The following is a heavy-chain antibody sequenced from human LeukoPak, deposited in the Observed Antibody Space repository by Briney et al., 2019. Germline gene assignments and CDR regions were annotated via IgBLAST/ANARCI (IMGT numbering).Heavy chain of an antibody. D-gene: IGHD3-10*02. CDR2: ISSSSTTI. V-gene: IGHV3-48*01. J-gene: IGHJ6*04. Sequence: GGSLRLSCAASGFTFSSNSMNWVRQAPGKGLEWVSYISSSSTTIYYADSVTGRFTISRDNAKNTLYLQMNTLRAEDTAVYYCAELGITMIGGVWGKGTTVTISS. CDR3: AELGITMIGGV. CDR1: GFTFSSNS.